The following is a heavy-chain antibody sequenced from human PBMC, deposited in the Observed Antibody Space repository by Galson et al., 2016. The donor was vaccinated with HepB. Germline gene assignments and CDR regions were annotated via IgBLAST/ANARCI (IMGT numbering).Heavy chain of an antibody. V-gene: IGHV3-23*01. J-gene: IGHJ3*02. Sequence: SLRLSCAASGFVFNNYPMTWVRQAPGKGLEWVSTIGSGGFQQYSDSVKGRLTVSRDNSRNTLYLQMDSLTADDTALYFCAREGYSSGHCGAFDIWGRGTVVAVSS. CDR1: GFVFNNYP. D-gene: IGHD6-19*01. CDR3: AREGYSSGHCGAFDI. CDR2: IGSGGFQ.